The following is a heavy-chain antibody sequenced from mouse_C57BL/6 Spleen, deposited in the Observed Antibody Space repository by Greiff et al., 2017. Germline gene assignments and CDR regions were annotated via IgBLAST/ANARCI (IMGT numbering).Heavy chain of an antibody. J-gene: IGHJ2*01. D-gene: IGHD3-3*01. Sequence: QVQLQQPGAELVKPGASVKLSCKASGYTFTSYWMRWVKQRPGQGLEWIGMIHPNSGSTNYNEKFKSKATLTVDKSSSTAYMQLSSLTSEDSAVYYCAREGPYYFDYWGQGTTLTVSS. CDR1: GYTFTSYW. CDR3: AREGPYYFDY. V-gene: IGHV1-64*01. CDR2: IHPNSGST.